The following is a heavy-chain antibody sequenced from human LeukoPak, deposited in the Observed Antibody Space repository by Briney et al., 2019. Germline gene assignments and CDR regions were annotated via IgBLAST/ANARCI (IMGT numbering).Heavy chain of an antibody. V-gene: IGHV4-39*07. J-gene: IGHJ6*03. Sequence: SETLSLTCNVSGGSISNSIYYWGWIRQPPGEGLEWIGNIYYSGSTYYNPSLKSRVTISVDTSKNQFSLKLSSVTAADTAVYYCARTSEGYCRGGSCWDYYYYMDVWGKGTTVTVSS. CDR2: IYYSGST. CDR3: ARTSEGYCRGGSCWDYYYYMDV. D-gene: IGHD2-15*01. CDR1: GGSISNSIYY.